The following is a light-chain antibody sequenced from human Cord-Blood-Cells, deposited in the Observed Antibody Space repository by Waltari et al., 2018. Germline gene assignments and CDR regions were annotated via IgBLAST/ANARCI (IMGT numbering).Light chain of an antibody. J-gene: IGLJ3*02. Sequence: QLVLTQSPSASASLGASVKLTCTLSSGHSSYAIAWHQQQPAKGPRYLMKLNSDGSHSKGAGTPDRFPGSSPGPERYPTISSLQSEDEADYYCQTWGTGWVFGGGTKLTVL. CDR1: SGHSSYA. CDR2: LNSDGSH. CDR3: QTWGTGWV. V-gene: IGLV4-69*01.